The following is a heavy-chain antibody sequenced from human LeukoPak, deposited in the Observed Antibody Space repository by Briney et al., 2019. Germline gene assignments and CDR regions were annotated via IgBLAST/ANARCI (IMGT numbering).Heavy chain of an antibody. CDR3: AKSGPLYYDILTGYYTPLGYYYGMDV. CDR2: IDSSGYYT. Sequence: GGSLRLSCAASGFTFSNYAMSWVRQTLGKGPEWISAIDSSGYYTYYADSVKGRFTISRDNSKNTLYLQMNSLRAEDTAVYYCAKSGPLYYDILTGYYTPLGYYYGMDVWGQGTTVTVSS. CDR1: GFTFSNYA. J-gene: IGHJ6*02. V-gene: IGHV3-23*01. D-gene: IGHD3-9*01.